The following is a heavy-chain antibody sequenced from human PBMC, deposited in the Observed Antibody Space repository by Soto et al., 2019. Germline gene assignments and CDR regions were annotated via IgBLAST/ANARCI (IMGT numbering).Heavy chain of an antibody. CDR1: GFTFSSYA. CDR3: AKNLVGATADDFYI. Sequence: VQLLESGGGLVQPGGSLRLSCAASGFTFSSYAMSWVRQAPGKGLEWVSAISGSGGSTYYADSVKGRFTISRDNSYNPLDPETNRPTTEGHAVYYCAKNLVGATADDFYISGQGAMVTVFS. D-gene: IGHD1-26*01. J-gene: IGHJ3*02. CDR2: ISGSGGST. V-gene: IGHV3-23*01.